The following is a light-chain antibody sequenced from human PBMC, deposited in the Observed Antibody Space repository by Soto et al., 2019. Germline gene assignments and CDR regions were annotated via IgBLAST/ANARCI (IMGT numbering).Light chain of an antibody. CDR3: SSYAGSNNFVV. CDR2: EVS. Sequence: QSVLTQPPSASGTPGQRVTISCSGSSSNIGSNTVNWYQQHPGKAPKLMIYEVSKRPSGVPDRFSGSKSGNTASLTVSGLQADDEADYYCSSYAGSNNFVVFGGGTKLTVL. V-gene: IGLV2-8*01. J-gene: IGLJ2*01. CDR1: SSNIGSNT.